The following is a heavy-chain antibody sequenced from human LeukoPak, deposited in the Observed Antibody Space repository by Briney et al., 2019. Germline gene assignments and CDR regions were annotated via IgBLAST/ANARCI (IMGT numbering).Heavy chain of an antibody. D-gene: IGHD3-9*01. CDR3: ASSLRYYDILTGYYLYGMDV. CDR2: IIPIFGTA. J-gene: IGHJ6*02. V-gene: IGHV1-69*05. Sequence: ASLKVSCKASGGTFSSYAISWVRQAPGQGLEWMGGIIPIFGTANYAQKFQGRVTITTDESTSTAYMELSSLRSEDTAVYYCASSLRYYDILTGYYLYGMDVWGQGTTVTVSS. CDR1: GGTFSSYA.